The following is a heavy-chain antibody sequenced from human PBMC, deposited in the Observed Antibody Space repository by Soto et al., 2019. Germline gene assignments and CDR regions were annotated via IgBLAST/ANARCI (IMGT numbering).Heavy chain of an antibody. CDR3: ARAVVVVAAHIDY. V-gene: IGHV3-30-3*01. D-gene: IGHD2-15*01. CDR1: GFTFSSYA. J-gene: IGHJ4*02. Sequence: PGGSLRLSCAASGFTFSSYAMHWVRQAPGKGLEWVGVISYDGSNKKYADSVKGRFTISRDNSKNTLYLQMNSLRAEDTAVYYCARAVVVVAAHIDYWGQGTLVTVSS. CDR2: ISYDGSNK.